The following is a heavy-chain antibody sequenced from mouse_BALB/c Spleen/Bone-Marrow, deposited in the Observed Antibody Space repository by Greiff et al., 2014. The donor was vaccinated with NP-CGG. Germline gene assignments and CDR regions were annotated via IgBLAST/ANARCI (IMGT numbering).Heavy chain of an antibody. D-gene: IGHD1-1*02. J-gene: IGHJ4*01. CDR1: GFNIKDTY. CDR3: ARVKLWSYAMDY. Sequence: EVKVVESGAELVKPGASVKSSCTASGFNIKDTYMHWVKQRPEQGLEWIGRIDPANGNTKYDPKFQGKATITADTSSNTAYLQLSSLTSEDTAVYYCARVKLWSYAMDYWGQGTSVTVSS. CDR2: IDPANGNT. V-gene: IGHV14-3*02.